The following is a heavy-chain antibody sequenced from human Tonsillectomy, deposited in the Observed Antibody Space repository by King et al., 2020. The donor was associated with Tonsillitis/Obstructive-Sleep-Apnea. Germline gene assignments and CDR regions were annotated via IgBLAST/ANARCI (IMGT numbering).Heavy chain of an antibody. D-gene: IGHD3-3*01. V-gene: IGHV3-11*06. CDR2: ISSRDSYT. CDR3: ARVYDFWSGYSPFAY. J-gene: IGHJ4*02. CDR1: GFTFSDYY. Sequence: VQLVESGGGLVKPGGSLRLSCAASGFTFSDYYMSWIRQAPGKGLEWVSYISSRDSYTNYADSVKGRFTISRDNAKNSLYLQMNSLRAEDTAVYYCARVYDFWSGYSPFAYWGQGTLVTVSS.